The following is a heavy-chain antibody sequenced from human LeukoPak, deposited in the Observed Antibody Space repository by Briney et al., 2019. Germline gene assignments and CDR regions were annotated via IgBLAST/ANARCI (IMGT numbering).Heavy chain of an antibody. J-gene: IGHJ4*02. V-gene: IGHV3-23*01. D-gene: IGHD6-13*01. CDR1: GFTLNNYA. Sequence: GGSLRLSCAASGFTLNNYAMSCVRQAPGKGLEWASDMGGSGGSTYYADSVKGRFTISRDNSKNTLYLQMNSLRADDTAVYYCAKGLPAAGFYYFDFWGQGTLVTVSS. CDR2: MGGSGGST. CDR3: AKGLPAAGFYYFDF.